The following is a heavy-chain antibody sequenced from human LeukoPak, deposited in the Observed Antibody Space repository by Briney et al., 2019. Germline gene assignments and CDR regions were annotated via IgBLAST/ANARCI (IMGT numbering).Heavy chain of an antibody. CDR3: ARAYYYDSSGYYYFDY. D-gene: IGHD3-22*01. J-gene: IGHJ4*02. CDR2: IYSGGST. CDR1: GFTVSSNY. V-gene: IGHV3-66*02. Sequence: GGSLRLSCAASGFTVSSNYMSWVRQAPGKGLEWVSVIYSGGSTYYADSVKGRFTISRDNSKNTLYLQMNSLRAEDTAVYYCARAYYYDSSGYYYFDYWGQETLVTVSS.